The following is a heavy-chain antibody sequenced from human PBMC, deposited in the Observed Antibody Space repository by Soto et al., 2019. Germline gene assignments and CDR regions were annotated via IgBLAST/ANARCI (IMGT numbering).Heavy chain of an antibody. CDR1: GGSISSYY. CDR2: IYYSGST. J-gene: IGHJ4*02. CDR3: ARGLAAAGTLTFDY. D-gene: IGHD6-13*01. V-gene: IGHV4-59*08. Sequence: QVQLQESGPGLVKPSETLSLTCTVSGGSISSYYWSWIRQPPGKGLEWIGYIYYSGSTNYNPSLKSRVTISVDTSKNQFSLKLSSVTAADTAVYYCARGLAAAGTLTFDYWGQGTLVTVSS.